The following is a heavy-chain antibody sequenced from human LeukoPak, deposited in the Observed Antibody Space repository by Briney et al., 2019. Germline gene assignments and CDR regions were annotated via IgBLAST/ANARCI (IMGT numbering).Heavy chain of an antibody. D-gene: IGHD6-19*01. Sequence: ASVKVSCKASGYTFTGYYMHWVRQAPGQGLEWMGWINPNSGGTNYAQKFQGRVTMTRGTSITTAYMDLSSLRSDDTAVYYCARLAVAGIDHFDYWGQGTLVTVSS. CDR1: GYTFTGYY. J-gene: IGHJ4*02. CDR3: ARLAVAGIDHFDY. V-gene: IGHV1-2*02. CDR2: INPNSGGT.